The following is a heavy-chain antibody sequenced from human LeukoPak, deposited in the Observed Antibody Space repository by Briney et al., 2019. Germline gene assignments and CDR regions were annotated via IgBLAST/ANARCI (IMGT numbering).Heavy chain of an antibody. CDR2: IRSKANSYAT. V-gene: IGHV3-73*01. D-gene: IGHD1-26*01. Sequence: AGRSLRLSCAASGFTFSGSAMHWVRQASGKGLEWVGRIRSKANSYATAYAASVKGRFTISRDDSKNTAYLQMNSLKTEDTAVYYCTSEGGSYSGPIDYWGQGTLVTVSS. CDR1: GFTFSGSA. J-gene: IGHJ4*02. CDR3: TSEGGSYSGPIDY.